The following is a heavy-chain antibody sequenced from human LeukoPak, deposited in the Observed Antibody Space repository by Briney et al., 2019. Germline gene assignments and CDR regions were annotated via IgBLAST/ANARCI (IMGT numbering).Heavy chain of an antibody. CDR3: AKDGCRITSCHVLVDP. CDR1: GFSFSSYG. CDR2: IVGSRDNT. V-gene: IGHV3-23*01. Sequence: PGGSLRLSCAASGFSFSSYGMSWVRQAPGKGLEWVSDIVGSRDNTDYADSVKGRFTISRDNSKNMLYLQMNSLRAEDTAVYYCAKDGCRITSCHVLVDPWGQGTLVTVSS. D-gene: IGHD2-2*01. J-gene: IGHJ5*02.